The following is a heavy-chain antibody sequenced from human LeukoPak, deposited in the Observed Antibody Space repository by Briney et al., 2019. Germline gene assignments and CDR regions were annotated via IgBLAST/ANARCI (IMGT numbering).Heavy chain of an antibody. CDR1: GGSISSSTYY. D-gene: IGHD6-19*01. Sequence: SETLSLTCSVSGGSISSSTYYWGWIHQPPGKGLEWIGNIFYSGSPYHTPSLKSRLTVSVDTSKNQFSLKLSSVTAADTAEYYCARHRRASDWFIDLWGRGTLVTVSS. CDR2: IFYSGSP. CDR3: ARHRRASDWFIDL. J-gene: IGHJ2*01. V-gene: IGHV4-39*01.